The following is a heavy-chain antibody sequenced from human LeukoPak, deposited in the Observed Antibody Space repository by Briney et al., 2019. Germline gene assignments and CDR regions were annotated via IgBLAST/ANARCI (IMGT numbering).Heavy chain of an antibody. CDR1: GFTFSSYV. Sequence: GGSLSLSCTASGFTFSSYVMYWVRQAPGKGLEYVSSITNDGGSTDYANSVKGRFTISRDNSKNTLYLQMGSLRADDMAVYHCARAKSSNGYYFDYWGQGALVTVSS. D-gene: IGHD3-22*01. CDR3: ARAKSSNGYYFDY. CDR2: ITNDGGST. V-gene: IGHV3-64*01. J-gene: IGHJ4*02.